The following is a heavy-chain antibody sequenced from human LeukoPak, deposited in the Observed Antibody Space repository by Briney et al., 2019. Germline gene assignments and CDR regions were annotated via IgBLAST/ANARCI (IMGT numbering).Heavy chain of an antibody. V-gene: IGHV3-30*18. CDR2: ISYDGSNK. J-gene: IGHJ4*02. Sequence: GGSLRLSCAASGFTFSSYGMHWVRQAPGKGLEWVAFISYDGSNKYYADSVKGRFTISRDNSKNTLYLQMNSLRAEDTAVYYCAKDLGDGSGPDYWGQRTLVTVSS. D-gene: IGHD3-10*01. CDR1: GFTFSSYG. CDR3: AKDLGDGSGPDY.